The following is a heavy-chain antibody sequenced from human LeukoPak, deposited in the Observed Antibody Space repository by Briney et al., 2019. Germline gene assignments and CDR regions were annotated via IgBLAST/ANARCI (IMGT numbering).Heavy chain of an antibody. Sequence: SETLSLTCTVSGGSISNYYWSWIRQPPGKGLEWIGYIYYSGTTNYNPSLKSRVTISVDTSKNQFSLKLSSVTAADTAVYYCAGGRYTGGWSHYFDYWGQGTLVTVSS. D-gene: IGHD2-8*02. CDR3: AGGRYTGGWSHYFDY. CDR2: IYYSGTT. J-gene: IGHJ4*02. V-gene: IGHV4-59*01. CDR1: GGSISNYY.